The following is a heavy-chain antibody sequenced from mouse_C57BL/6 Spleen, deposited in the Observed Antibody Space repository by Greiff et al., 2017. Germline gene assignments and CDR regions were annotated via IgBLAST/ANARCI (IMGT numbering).Heavy chain of an antibody. CDR3: ARGEGYYVN. V-gene: IGHV1-50*01. CDR2: IDPSDSYT. J-gene: IGHJ2*01. Sequence: VQLQQPGAELVKPGASVKLSCKASGYTFTSYWMQWVKQRPGQGLEWIGEIDPSDSYTNSNQQFKGKATLTVDTSSSTAYMQLSSLTSEDSAVYYCARGEGYYVNWGQGTTLTVSS. CDR1: GYTFTSYW. D-gene: IGHD2-3*01.